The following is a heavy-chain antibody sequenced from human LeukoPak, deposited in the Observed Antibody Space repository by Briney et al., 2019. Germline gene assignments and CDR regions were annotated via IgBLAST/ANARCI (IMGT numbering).Heavy chain of an antibody. J-gene: IGHJ4*02. V-gene: IGHV4-34*01. CDR3: ARGRGEYQLLQIDY. Sequence: SETLSLTCAVYGGSFSGYYWSWIRQLPGKGLEWIGEINHSGSTNYNPSLKSRVTISVDTSKNQFSLKLSSVTAADTAVYYCARGRGEYQLLQIDYWGQGTLVTVSS. CDR1: GGSFSGYY. CDR2: INHSGST. D-gene: IGHD2-2*01.